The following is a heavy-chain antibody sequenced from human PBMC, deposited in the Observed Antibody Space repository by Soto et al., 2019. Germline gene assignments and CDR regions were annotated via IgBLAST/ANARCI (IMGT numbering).Heavy chain of an antibody. V-gene: IGHV3-33*01. D-gene: IGHD4-17*01. Sequence: QVQLVESGGGVVQPGRSLRLSCAASGFTFSTYGMHWVRQAPGKGLEWLAMIYYDGSNKYYADSVKGRFTISRDNAKNTLYLQMNSLRVEDTAVSYCARVGGTVTSDYWGQGTLVTVSS. CDR1: GFTFSTYG. CDR3: ARVGGTVTSDY. J-gene: IGHJ4*02. CDR2: IYYDGSNK.